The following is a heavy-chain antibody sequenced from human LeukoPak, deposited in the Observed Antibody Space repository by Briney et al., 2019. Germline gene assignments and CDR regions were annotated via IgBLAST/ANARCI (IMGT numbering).Heavy chain of an antibody. Sequence: PGGSLRLSCAASGFTFSDYYMSWIRQAPGKGLEWVSAISGSGGSTYYPDSVRGRFTISRDNSKNTLYLQMNSLRAEDTAVYYCAKEGSSWYYFDYWGQGTLVTVSS. CDR2: ISGSGGST. V-gene: IGHV3-23*01. D-gene: IGHD6-13*01. CDR3: AKEGSSWYYFDY. CDR1: GFTFSDYY. J-gene: IGHJ4*02.